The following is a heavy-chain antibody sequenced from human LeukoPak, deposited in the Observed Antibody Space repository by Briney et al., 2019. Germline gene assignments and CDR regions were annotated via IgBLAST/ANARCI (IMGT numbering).Heavy chain of an antibody. Sequence: SETLSLTCTVSGGSISSGSYYWSWIRQPAGKGLEWIGRIYTSGSTNYNPSLKSRVTISVDTSKNQFSLKLSSVTVADTGVYYCAGQNLFSKQVQHAFDIWGQGTMVTVSS. CDR3: AGQNLFSKQVQHAFDI. D-gene: IGHD2/OR15-2a*01. CDR2: IYTSGST. CDR1: GGSISSGSYY. V-gene: IGHV4-61*02. J-gene: IGHJ3*02.